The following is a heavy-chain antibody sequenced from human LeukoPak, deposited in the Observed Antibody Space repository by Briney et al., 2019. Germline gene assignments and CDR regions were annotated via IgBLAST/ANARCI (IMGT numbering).Heavy chain of an antibody. D-gene: IGHD1-26*01. CDR1: GGSFSGYY. CDR2: ISHSGSN. Sequence: SETLSLTCAAYGGSFSGYYWSWIRQPPGKGLEWIGQISHSGSNNYNPSLKSRVTILVDTPRNQFSLKLSSVPAADTAVYYCARGVVLGTTSFDVGTNSYYGMDVWGQGTTVTVSS. CDR3: ARGVVLGTTSFDVGTNSYYGMDV. V-gene: IGHV4-34*01. J-gene: IGHJ6*02.